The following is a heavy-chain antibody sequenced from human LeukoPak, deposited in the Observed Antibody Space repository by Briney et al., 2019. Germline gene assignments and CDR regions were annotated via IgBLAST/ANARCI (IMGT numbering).Heavy chain of an antibody. Sequence: PSETLSLTCTVSGGSISSGGYYWSWIRQHPGKGLEWIGHIYYSGSTYYNPSLKSRVTMSVDTSKNQFSLKLSSVTAADTAEYYCARTVAGRLDYWGQGTLVTVSS. D-gene: IGHD6-6*01. CDR2: IYYSGST. J-gene: IGHJ4*02. V-gene: IGHV4-31*03. CDR3: ARTVAGRLDY. CDR1: GGSISSGGYY.